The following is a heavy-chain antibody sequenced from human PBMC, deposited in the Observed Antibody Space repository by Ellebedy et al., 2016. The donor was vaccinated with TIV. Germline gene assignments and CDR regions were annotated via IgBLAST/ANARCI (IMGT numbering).Heavy chain of an antibody. CDR3: TRGVRERSPYNWFAP. CDR2: MNPNSGNT. Sequence: AASVKVSCKASGYNFSTYDVNWMRQVAGQGLEWMGWMNPNSGNTGYAQKFQGRVTMTRNTSINTAYMDLSSLTYQDTAVYYCTRGVRERSPYNWFAPWGQGTLVTVAS. J-gene: IGHJ5*02. D-gene: IGHD1-26*01. V-gene: IGHV1-8*01. CDR1: GYNFSTYD.